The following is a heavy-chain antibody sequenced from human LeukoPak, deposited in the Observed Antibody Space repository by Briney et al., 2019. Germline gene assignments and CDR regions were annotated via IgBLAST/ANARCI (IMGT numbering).Heavy chain of an antibody. V-gene: IGHV4-61*02. J-gene: IGHJ3*02. Sequence: PSQTLSLTCTVSGGSISSDSYYWTWIRQPAGKGLEWIGRIYNSGSTNYSPSLKSRVAISVDTSKNQFFPKLSSVTAADTAVYYCAITTNWLPDAFDIWGQGTMVTVSS. D-gene: IGHD1-1*01. CDR1: GGSISSDSYY. CDR2: IYNSGST. CDR3: AITTNWLPDAFDI.